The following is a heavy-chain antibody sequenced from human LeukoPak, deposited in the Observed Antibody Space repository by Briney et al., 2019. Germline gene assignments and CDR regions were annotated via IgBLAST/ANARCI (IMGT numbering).Heavy chain of an antibody. CDR2: IYSNGNT. CDR1: GLSVRSNY. J-gene: IGHJ5*02. D-gene: IGHD6-6*01. Sequence: GGSLRLSCAASGLSVRSNYMSWFRQAPGKGLEWVSVIYSNGNTYYADSVKGRFSISRDNSKNTLYLQMNSLRAEDTAIYYCAKESGSSSDSWGQGTLVTVSS. CDR3: AKESGSSSDS. V-gene: IGHV3-53*01.